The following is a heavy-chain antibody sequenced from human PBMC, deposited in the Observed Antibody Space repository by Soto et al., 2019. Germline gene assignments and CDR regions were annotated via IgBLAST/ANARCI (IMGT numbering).Heavy chain of an antibody. D-gene: IGHD3-16*01. V-gene: IGHV1-18*01. CDR1: GYTFTSYG. CDR3: ARDDRYGDYIWGSSPDY. CDR2: TSAYNGNT. J-gene: IGHJ4*02. Sequence: QVQLVQSGAEVKKPGASVKVSCKASGYTFTSYGISWVRQAPGQGLEWLGWTSAYNGNTNYAQKLQGSVTMTTNTTKNTAYMELRGLASDDAAVYYWARDDRYGDYIWGSSPDYWGQGTLVTVSS.